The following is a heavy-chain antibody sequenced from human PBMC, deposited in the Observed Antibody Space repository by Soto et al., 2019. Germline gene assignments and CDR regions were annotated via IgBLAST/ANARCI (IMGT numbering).Heavy chain of an antibody. CDR2: IYYSGST. Sequence: SETLSLTCTVSGVSISSSSYYWGGIRHPPGKGLEWIGSIYYSGSTYYNPSLKSRVTISVDTSKNQFSLKLSSVTAADTAVYYCARHRSPIGGELRDHSGHDYWGQGTRVTVSS. J-gene: IGHJ4*02. CDR3: ARHRSPIGGELRDHSGHDY. D-gene: IGHD1-7*01. CDR1: GVSISSSSYY. V-gene: IGHV4-39*01.